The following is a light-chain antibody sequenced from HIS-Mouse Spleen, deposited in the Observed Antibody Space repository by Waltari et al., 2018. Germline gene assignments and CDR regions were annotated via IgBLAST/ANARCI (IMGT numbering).Light chain of an antibody. V-gene: IGKV3-20*01. J-gene: IGKJ4*01. CDR1: QSVSSSY. Sequence: DIVFTQSPGTLSLSPGERATLPCRASQSVSSSYLAWYQQKPGQAPRLLIYGASSRATGIPDRFSGSGSGTDFTLTISRLEPEDFAVYYCQQYGSSSALTFGGGTKVEIK. CDR2: GAS. CDR3: QQYGSSSALT.